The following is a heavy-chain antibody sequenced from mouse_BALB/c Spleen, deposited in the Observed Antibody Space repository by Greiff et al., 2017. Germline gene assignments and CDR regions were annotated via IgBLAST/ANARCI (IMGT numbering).Heavy chain of an antibody. V-gene: IGHV1S29*02. CDR3: ARSYYDYSYAMDY. CDR1: GYTFTDYN. CDR2: IYPYNGGT. Sequence: VHVKQSGPELVKPGASVKISCKASGYTFTDYNMHWVKQSHGKSLEWIGYIYPYNGGTGYNQKFKSKATLTVDNSSSTAYMELRSLTSEDSAVYYCARSYYDYSYAMDYWGQGTSVTVSS. J-gene: IGHJ4*01. D-gene: IGHD2-4*01.